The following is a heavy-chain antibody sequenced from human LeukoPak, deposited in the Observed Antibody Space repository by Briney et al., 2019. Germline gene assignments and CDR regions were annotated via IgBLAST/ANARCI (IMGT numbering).Heavy chain of an antibody. V-gene: IGHV3-7*05. CDR2: VKGDGSEK. CDR3: SRGGYTYTWPPSCYCATDV. Sequence: GGSLILSCAASVFPLRSYWMRWVRQARGKGLEWVPNVKGDGSEKYYVESVKGRFTVSRDKANNSLFLQMNSLRVEDAAVYYCSRGGYTYTWPPSCYCATDVWGPGTTVIVSS. D-gene: IGHD2-15*01. CDR1: VFPLRSYW. J-gene: IGHJ6*02.